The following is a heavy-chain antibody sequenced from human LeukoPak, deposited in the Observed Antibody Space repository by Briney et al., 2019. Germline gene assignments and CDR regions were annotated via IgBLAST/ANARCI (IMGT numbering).Heavy chain of an antibody. Sequence: ASVKVSCKASGYTFTSYDINWVRQATGQGLEWMGWMNPNSGNTGYAQKFQGRVTMTRNTSISTAYMELSSLRPEDTAVYYCARVDVLRYLDWLSPYYYYGMDVWGQGTTVTVSS. CDR2: MNPNSGNT. CDR1: GYTFTSYD. J-gene: IGHJ6*02. CDR3: ARVDVLRYLDWLSPYYYYGMDV. D-gene: IGHD3-9*01. V-gene: IGHV1-8*01.